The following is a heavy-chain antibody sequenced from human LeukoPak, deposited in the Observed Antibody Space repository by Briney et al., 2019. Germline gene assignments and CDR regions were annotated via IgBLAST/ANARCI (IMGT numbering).Heavy chain of an antibody. CDR2: IYYSGST. CDR3: ARDRSGYSSGWYHLDY. J-gene: IGHJ4*02. Sequence: PSETETLTCTVSGGSISSYYWSWTRQPPGKGLEWIGYIYYSGSTTYNPSLKSRVTISIDTSKNQFSLNLSSVTAADTAVYYCARDRSGYSSGWYHLDYGGQGTLVTVSS. V-gene: IGHV4-59*01. CDR1: GGSISSYY. D-gene: IGHD6-19*01.